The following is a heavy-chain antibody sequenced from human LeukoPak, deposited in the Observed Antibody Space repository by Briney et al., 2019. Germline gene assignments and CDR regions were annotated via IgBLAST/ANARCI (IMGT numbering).Heavy chain of an antibody. CDR2: IYYSGST. CDR1: GGSISSGDYY. J-gene: IGHJ6*04. D-gene: IGHD2-15*01. CDR3: VRDVVVTAHMDV. V-gene: IGHV4-30-4*01. Sequence: SETLSLTCTVSGGSISSGDYYWSWMRQPPGKGLEWIGYIYYSGSTYYNSSLKSRVAMSVDTSKNQFSLKLSSVTAADTAVYYCVRDVVVTAHMDVWGKGTTVTVSS.